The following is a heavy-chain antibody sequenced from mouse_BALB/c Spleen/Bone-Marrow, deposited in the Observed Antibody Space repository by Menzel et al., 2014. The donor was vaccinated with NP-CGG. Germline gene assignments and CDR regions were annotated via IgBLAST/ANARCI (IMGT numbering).Heavy chain of an antibody. CDR3: ARSEDYDGFAY. CDR1: GYSFTGYF. V-gene: IGHV1-20*02. J-gene: IGHJ3*01. D-gene: IGHD2-4*01. Sequence: EVQLQQSGPELVKPGASVKISCKASGYSFTGYFTNWVMQSHGKSLEWIGRINPYNGDTFYNQKFKGKATLTVDKSSSTAHMELRSLASEDSAVYYCARSEDYDGFAYWGQGTLVTVSA. CDR2: INPYNGDT.